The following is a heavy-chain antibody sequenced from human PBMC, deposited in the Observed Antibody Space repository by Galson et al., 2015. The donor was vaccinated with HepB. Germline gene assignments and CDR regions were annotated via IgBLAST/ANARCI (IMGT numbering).Heavy chain of an antibody. V-gene: IGHV3-48*01. D-gene: IGHD2-2*03. CDR3: ARDPAPLDIVVVPEKYGMDV. CDR2: ISSSSSTI. J-gene: IGHJ6*02. CDR1: GFTFSSYS. Sequence: SLRLSCAASGFTFSSYSMNWVRQAPGKGLEWVSYISSSSSTIYYADSVKGRFTISRDNAKNTLYLQMNSLRAEDTAVYYCARDPAPLDIVVVPEKYGMDVWGQGTTVTVSS.